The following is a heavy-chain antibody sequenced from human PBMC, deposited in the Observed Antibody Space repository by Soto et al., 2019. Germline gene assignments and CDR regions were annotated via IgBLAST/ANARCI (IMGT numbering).Heavy chain of an antibody. CDR3: ARSRLWEQHFDS. D-gene: IGHD1-26*01. CDR1: GGSITSEGYY. CDR2: IYYSGSI. J-gene: IGHJ4*02. V-gene: IGHV4-31*03. Sequence: SETLSLTCPVSGGSITSEGYYWSWIRQLPGKGLEWIGYIYYSGSIFYNPFLKSRASISAHSSKKQFSLKLSSVTAADTAVYYCARSRLWEQHFDSWGQGTLVTVSS.